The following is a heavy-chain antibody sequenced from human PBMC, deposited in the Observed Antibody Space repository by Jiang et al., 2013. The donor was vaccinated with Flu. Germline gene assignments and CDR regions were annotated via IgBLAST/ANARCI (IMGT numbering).Heavy chain of an antibody. V-gene: IGHV3-30*04. CDR1: GFTFSSYA. CDR2: ISYDGSNK. D-gene: IGHD3-3*01. J-gene: IGHJ3*02. Sequence: PGRSLRLSCAASGFTFSSYAMHWVRQAPGKGLEWVAVISYDGSNKYYADSVKGRFTISRDNSKNTLYLQMNSLRAEDTAVYYCAVVIIDDAFDIWGQGTMVTVSS. CDR3: AVVIIDDAFDI.